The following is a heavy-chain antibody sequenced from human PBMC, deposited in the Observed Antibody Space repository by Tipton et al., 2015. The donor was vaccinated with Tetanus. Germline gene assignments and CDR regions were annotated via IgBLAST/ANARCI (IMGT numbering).Heavy chain of an antibody. CDR3: ARATSTGPAYNWFDP. CDR1: GGSISSGGYS. J-gene: IGHJ5*02. CDR2: MYYSGTT. Sequence: TLSLTCAVSGGSISSGGYSWTWIRQPPGKGLQWIGYMYYSGTTHYNPSLKSRVTISIDRSKNQLSLKLTSVTAADTAVYYCARATSTGPAYNWFDPWGQGTLVTVSS. D-gene: IGHD2-8*02. V-gene: IGHV4-30-2*01.